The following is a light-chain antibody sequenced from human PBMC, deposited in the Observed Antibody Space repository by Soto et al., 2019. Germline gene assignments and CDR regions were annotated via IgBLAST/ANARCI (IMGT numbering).Light chain of an antibody. J-gene: IGKJ4*01. V-gene: IGKV1-12*01. CDR1: QAINRY. CDR2: TTS. Sequence: DIQMTQSPSSVSASVEDRVTITYRASQAINRYLAWYKQKPGKAPNLLIYTTSSLQSGVPSRFSGSGSGTEFTSTISRLEPEDFATYHGHQGKRLALTFGGRKKVEI. CDR3: HQGKRLALT.